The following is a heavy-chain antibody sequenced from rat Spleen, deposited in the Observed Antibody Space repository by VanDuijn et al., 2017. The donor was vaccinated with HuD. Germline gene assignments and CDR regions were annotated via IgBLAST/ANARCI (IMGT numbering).Heavy chain of an antibody. V-gene: IGHV5-29*01. J-gene: IGHJ2*01. CDR1: GFTFNDHF. Sequence: EVQLVESNGGLVQPGRSLKLSCAASGFTFNDHFMAWVRQAPTKGLEWVATISYDGSDTYYRDSVKGRFTISRDNAKNTLFLQMDSLRSEDTATYYCARVRGAGYFDYWGQGVMVTVSS. D-gene: IGHD4-3*01. CDR3: ARVRGAGYFDY. CDR2: ISYDGSDT.